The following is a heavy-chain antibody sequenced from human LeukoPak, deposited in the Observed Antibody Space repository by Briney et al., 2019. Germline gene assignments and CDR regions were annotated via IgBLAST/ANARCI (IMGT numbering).Heavy chain of an antibody. CDR2: ISFDGGNK. CDR1: GFTFNNYA. V-gene: IGHV3-30-3*01. Sequence: PGRSLRLSCAASGFTFNNYAIHGVRQAPGQGLEWVAIISFDGGNKYYADSVKGRFTISRDNSKNTLYLQMNSLRAEDTAVYYCARDGIVGSPLFKFDYWGQGTLVTVSS. CDR3: ARDGIVGSPLFKFDY. J-gene: IGHJ4*02. D-gene: IGHD1-26*01.